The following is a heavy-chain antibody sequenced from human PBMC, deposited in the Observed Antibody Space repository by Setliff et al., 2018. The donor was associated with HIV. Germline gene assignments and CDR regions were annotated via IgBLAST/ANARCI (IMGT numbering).Heavy chain of an antibody. D-gene: IGHD3-9*01. CDR2: IYPSDPDT. CDR3: AKGGGLSFRYHDWFVKI. V-gene: IGHV5-51*01. J-gene: IGHJ3*02. Sequence: GESLKISCKASGDKYNNYWLGWVRQMPGEGLEWIGVIYPSDPDTRYSPSFKGQVTISADKSINTAYLQWSGLRASDTAMYYCAKGGGLSFRYHDWFVKIWGQGTLVTVSS. CDR1: GDKYNNYW.